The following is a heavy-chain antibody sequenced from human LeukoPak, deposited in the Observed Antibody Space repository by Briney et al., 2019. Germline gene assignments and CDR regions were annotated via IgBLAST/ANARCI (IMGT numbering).Heavy chain of an antibody. Sequence: SQTLSLTCTVSGGSISSGGYYWSWIRQPPGKGLEWIGYIYHSGSTYYNPSLKSRVTISVDRSKNQFSLKLSSVTAADTAVYYCARITDRTIFGEIMHGFDIWGQGTPVTVSS. CDR3: ARITDRTIFGEIMHGFDI. J-gene: IGHJ3*02. CDR1: GGSISSGGYY. V-gene: IGHV4-30-2*01. CDR2: IYHSGST. D-gene: IGHD3-3*01.